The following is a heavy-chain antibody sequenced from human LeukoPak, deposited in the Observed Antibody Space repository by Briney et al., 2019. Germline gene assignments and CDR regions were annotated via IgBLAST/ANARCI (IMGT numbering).Heavy chain of an antibody. Sequence: SVKVSCKAFGYTFTSYGISWVRQAPGQGLEWMGGIIPIFGTANYAQKFQGRVTITADKSTGTAYMELSSLRSEDTAVYYCARNPDAFDIWGQGTMVTVSS. CDR3: ARNPDAFDI. V-gene: IGHV1-69*06. CDR2: IIPIFGTA. CDR1: GYTFTSYG. J-gene: IGHJ3*02.